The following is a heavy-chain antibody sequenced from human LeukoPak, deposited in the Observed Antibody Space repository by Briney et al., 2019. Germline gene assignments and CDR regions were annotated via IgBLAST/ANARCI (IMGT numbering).Heavy chain of an antibody. CDR3: ARGDILTGYYTRGDYDY. V-gene: IGHV4-34*01. CDR2: INHSGST. CDR1: GGSFRGYY. D-gene: IGHD3-9*01. J-gene: IGHJ4*02. Sequence: SETLSLTCAVYGGSFRGYYWSWIRQPRGKGLEWIGEINHSGSTNYNPSLKSRVTISVDTSKNQFSLKLSSVTAADTAVYYCARGDILTGYYTRGDYDYWGQGTLVTVSS.